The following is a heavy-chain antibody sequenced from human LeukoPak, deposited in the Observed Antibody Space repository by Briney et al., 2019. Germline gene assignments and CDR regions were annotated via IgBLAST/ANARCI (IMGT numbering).Heavy chain of an antibody. CDR3: ADLHDSSGYHTRGY. CDR1: GFTFNNYV. CDR2: VSNSGGST. J-gene: IGHJ4*02. D-gene: IGHD3-22*01. Sequence: GGSLRLSCAASGFTFNNYVMSWIRQAPGKGLEWVSVVSNSGGSTYYADSVRGRFTVSRDNSKNTMYLQMNSLRAEDTAVYYCADLHDSSGYHTRGYWGQGTLVTVSS. V-gene: IGHV3-23*01.